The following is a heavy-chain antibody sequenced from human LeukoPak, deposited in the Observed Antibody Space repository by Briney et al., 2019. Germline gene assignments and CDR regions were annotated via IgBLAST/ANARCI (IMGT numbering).Heavy chain of an antibody. D-gene: IGHD2-15*01. CDR1: GYSISSGYY. J-gene: IGHJ5*02. Sequence: SEPLSLTFAVSGYSISSGYYWGWIRQPPGKGLEWIGSIYHSGSTYYNPSLKSRVTISVDTSKNQFSLKLSSVTAADTAVYYCARVVGPWGQGTLVTVSS. CDR3: ARVVGP. CDR2: IYHSGST. V-gene: IGHV4-38-2*01.